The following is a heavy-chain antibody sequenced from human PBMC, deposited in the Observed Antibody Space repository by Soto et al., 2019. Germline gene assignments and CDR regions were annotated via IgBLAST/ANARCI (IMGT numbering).Heavy chain of an antibody. J-gene: IGHJ4*02. V-gene: IGHV3-23*01. CDR3: AKQVRDGTSSPYYFDY. CDR2: ISSAVNT. D-gene: IGHD6-6*01. Sequence: GGSLRLSCAGSGFTFSNYAMSWVRQAPGKGLEWVSAISSAVNTYYADSVKGRFTISRDNSKNTLSLQMNSLRAEDTAVYYCAKQVRDGTSSPYYFDYWGQGTLVTVSS. CDR1: GFTFSNYA.